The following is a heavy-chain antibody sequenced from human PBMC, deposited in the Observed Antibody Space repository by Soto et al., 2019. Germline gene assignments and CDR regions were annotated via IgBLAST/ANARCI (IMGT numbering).Heavy chain of an antibody. CDR1: GFTFSGSA. V-gene: IGHV3-73*01. CDR2: IRSKANSYAT. D-gene: IGHD4-17*01. Sequence: ESGGGLVQPGGSLKLSCAASGFTFSGSAMHWVRQASGKGLEWVGRIRSKANSYATAYAASVKGRFTISRDDSKNTAYLQMNSLKTEDTAVYYCTRHRDYEVDYWGQGTLVTVSS. CDR3: TRHRDYEVDY. J-gene: IGHJ4*02.